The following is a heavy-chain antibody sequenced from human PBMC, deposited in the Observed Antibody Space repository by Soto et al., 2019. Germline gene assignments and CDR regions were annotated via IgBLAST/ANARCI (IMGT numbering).Heavy chain of an antibody. CDR1: RGSIRSGTNY. CDR3: ARHEAGWYFDS. V-gene: IGHV4-39*01. J-gene: IGHJ4*02. D-gene: IGHD6-25*01. CDR2: IYYSGST. Sequence: PSETLSPTCTVSRGSIRSGTNYWAWIRQPPGKGLEWIANIYYSGSTFYNPSLKSRVTISLDTSKNQFSLKLRSVTAADTAVYYCARHEAGWYFDSWGQGTLVTVSS.